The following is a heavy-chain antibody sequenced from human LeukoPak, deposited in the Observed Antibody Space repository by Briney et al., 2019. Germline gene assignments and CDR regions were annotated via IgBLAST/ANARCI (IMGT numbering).Heavy chain of an antibody. J-gene: IGHJ6*02. CDR2: IYTSGST. D-gene: IGHD2-2*02. CDR3: ARDKGYCSSTSCHSYYYGMDV. V-gene: IGHV4-4*07. CDR1: GGSISSYY. Sequence: SETLSLTCTVSGGSISSYYWSWIRQPAGKGLEWIGRIYTSGSTNYNPSLKSRVTMSVDTSKNQFSLKLSSVTAADTAVYYCARDKGYCSSTSCHSYYYGMDVWGQGTTVTVSS.